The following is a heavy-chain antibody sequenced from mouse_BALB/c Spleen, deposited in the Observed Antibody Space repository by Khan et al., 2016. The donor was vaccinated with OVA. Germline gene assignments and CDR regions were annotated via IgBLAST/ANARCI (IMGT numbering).Heavy chain of an antibody. CDR2: IWAGGSK. V-gene: IGHV2-6-5*01. Sequence: QVQLKESGPGLVAASQSLSITCTVSGFSLTDYAVSWIRQPPGKGLEWLGVIWAGGSKYYNLALKSRLSISKDNSKSQVFLKMNSLQTDDTAMYYCAKDPSYYAMDYWGQGTSVTVSS. J-gene: IGHJ4*01. CDR3: AKDPSYYAMDY. CDR1: GFSLTDYA.